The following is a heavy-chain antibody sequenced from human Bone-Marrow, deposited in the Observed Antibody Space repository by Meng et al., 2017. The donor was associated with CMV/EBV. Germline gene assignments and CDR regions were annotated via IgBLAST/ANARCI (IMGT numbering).Heavy chain of an antibody. Sequence: TFIGYYMHWVRQAPGQGLEWMGWINPNSGSTNYAQKFQGRVTMTRDTSISTAYMELHRLRSDDTAVYYCARDFDDYVWGSYRYNYFDYWGQGTLVTVSS. D-gene: IGHD3-16*02. J-gene: IGHJ4*02. V-gene: IGHV1-2*02. CDR2: INPNSGST. CDR1: TFIGYY. CDR3: ARDFDDYVWGSYRYNYFDY.